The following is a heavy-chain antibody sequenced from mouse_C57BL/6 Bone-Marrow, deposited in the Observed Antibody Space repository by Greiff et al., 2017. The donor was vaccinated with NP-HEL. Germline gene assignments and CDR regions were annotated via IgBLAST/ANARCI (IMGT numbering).Heavy chain of an antibody. CDR2: INPNNGGT. J-gene: IGHJ2*01. CDR1: GYTFTDYN. D-gene: IGHD1-1*01. Sequence: VQLKQSGPELVKPGASVKIPCKASGYTFTDYNMDWVKQSHGKSLEWIGDINPNNGGTIYNQKFKGKATLTVDKSSSTAYMELRSLTSEDTAVYYCARNVYYYGSSSYDIDYWGQGTTLTVSS. CDR3: ARNVYYYGSSSYDIDY. V-gene: IGHV1-18*01.